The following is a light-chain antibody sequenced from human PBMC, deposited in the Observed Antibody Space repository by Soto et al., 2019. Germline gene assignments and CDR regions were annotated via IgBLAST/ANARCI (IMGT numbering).Light chain of an antibody. CDR1: QSASTF. CDR3: QKYNRYAVT. CDR2: DAS. Sequence: DIQMPQSPSTLSASVGDRVTITGRASQSASTFLAWYQQKPGQAPKLLIYDASTLQSGVPSRFSASGSGTEFALTISGLQPDEFAVYYCQKYNRYAVTVGQGNKVDIK. J-gene: IGKJ1*01. V-gene: IGKV1-5*01.